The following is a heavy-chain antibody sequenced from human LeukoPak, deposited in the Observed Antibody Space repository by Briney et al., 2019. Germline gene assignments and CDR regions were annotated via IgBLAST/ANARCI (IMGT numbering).Heavy chain of an antibody. CDR2: ISGSGGST. V-gene: IGHV3-23*01. J-gene: IGHJ2*01. CDR1: GFTFSSYA. CDR3: AKDPGATVVTVWYFDL. Sequence: GGSLRLSCAASGFTFSSYAMSWVRQAPGKGLEWVSAISGSGGSTYYADSVKGRFTISRDNSKNTLYLQMNSLRAEDTAVYYCAKDPGATVVTVWYFDLWGRGTLVTVSS. D-gene: IGHD4-23*01.